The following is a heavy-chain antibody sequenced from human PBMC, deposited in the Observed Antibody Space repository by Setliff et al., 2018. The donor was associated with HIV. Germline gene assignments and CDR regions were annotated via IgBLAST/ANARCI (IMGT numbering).Heavy chain of an antibody. CDR2: INHNGGT. Sequence: SETLSLTCAVYGGSFTSYYWTWIRQAPGKDLEWIGEINHNGGTNYNPSLKSRVTISVDRSKNQFFLRLTSVTAADTALYFCARALTTINEDGFHIWGQGTVVTVSS. D-gene: IGHD4-17*01. V-gene: IGHV4-34*01. CDR1: GGSFTSYY. J-gene: IGHJ3*02. CDR3: ARALTTINEDGFHI.